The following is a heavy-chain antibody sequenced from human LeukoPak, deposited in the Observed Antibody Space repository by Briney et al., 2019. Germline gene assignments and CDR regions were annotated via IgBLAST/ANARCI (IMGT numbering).Heavy chain of an antibody. CDR3: ARGVYDSSGYYFDDY. Sequence: VKPGGSLRLSCAASGFTFSSYSMNWVRQAPGKGLEWISSISSSSSYIYYADSVKGRFTISRDNAKNSLYLQMNSLRAEDTAVYYCARGVYDSSGYYFDDYWGQGTLVTVSS. CDR1: GFTFSSYS. CDR2: ISSSSSYI. V-gene: IGHV3-21*01. D-gene: IGHD3-22*01. J-gene: IGHJ4*02.